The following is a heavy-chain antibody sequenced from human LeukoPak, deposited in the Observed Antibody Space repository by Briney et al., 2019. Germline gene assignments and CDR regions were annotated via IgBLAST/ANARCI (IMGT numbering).Heavy chain of an antibody. D-gene: IGHD6-19*01. CDR3: VSHSSGWYGDY. Sequence: SETLSLTCTVSGGSISSSSYYWGWIRQPPGKGLEWIGSIYYSGSTYYNPSLKSRVTISVDTSKNQFSLKLSSVTAADTAVYYCVSHSSGWYGDYWGQGTLVTVSS. CDR2: IYYSGST. CDR1: GGSISSSSYY. V-gene: IGHV4-39*01. J-gene: IGHJ4*02.